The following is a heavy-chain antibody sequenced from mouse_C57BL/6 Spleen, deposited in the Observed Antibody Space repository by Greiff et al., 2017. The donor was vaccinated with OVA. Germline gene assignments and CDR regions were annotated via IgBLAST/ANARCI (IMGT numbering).Heavy chain of an antibody. J-gene: IGHJ1*03. CDR1: GYSFTDYN. CDR3: ARSDYGSREAYWYFDV. CDR2: INPNYGTT. D-gene: IGHD1-1*01. V-gene: IGHV1-39*01. Sequence: VQLKESGPELVKPGASVKISCKASGYSFTDYNMNWVKQSNGKSLEWIGVINPNYGTTSYNQKFKGKATLTVDQSSSTAYMQLNSLTSEDSAVYYCARSDYGSREAYWYFDVWGTGTTVTVSS.